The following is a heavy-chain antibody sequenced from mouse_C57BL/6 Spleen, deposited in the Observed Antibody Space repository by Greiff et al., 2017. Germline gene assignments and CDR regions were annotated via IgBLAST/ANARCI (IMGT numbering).Heavy chain of an antibody. J-gene: IGHJ2*01. Sequence: QVQLQQPGAELVKPGASVKMSCKASGYTFTSYWITWVKQRPGQGLEWIGDIYPGSGSTNYNEKFKSKATLTVDTSSSTAYMQLSSLTSEDSAVYYCARVGYYSKKLDYWGQGTTLTVSS. CDR1: GYTFTSYW. CDR3: ARVGYYSKKLDY. D-gene: IGHD2-5*01. CDR2: IYPGSGST. V-gene: IGHV1-55*01.